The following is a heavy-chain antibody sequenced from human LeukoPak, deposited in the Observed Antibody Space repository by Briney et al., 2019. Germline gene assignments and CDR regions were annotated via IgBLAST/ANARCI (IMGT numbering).Heavy chain of an antibody. D-gene: IGHD4-11*01. Sequence: GGSLRLSCAASGFTFSSYAMSWVRQAPGKGLEWVSAISGSGGSTYYADSVKGRFTISRDNSKNMLYLQMNSLRAEDTAVYYCAKDRNPTTVTTLFWFDPWGQGTLVTVSS. J-gene: IGHJ5*02. CDR3: AKDRNPTTVTTLFWFDP. CDR1: GFTFSSYA. V-gene: IGHV3-23*01. CDR2: ISGSGGST.